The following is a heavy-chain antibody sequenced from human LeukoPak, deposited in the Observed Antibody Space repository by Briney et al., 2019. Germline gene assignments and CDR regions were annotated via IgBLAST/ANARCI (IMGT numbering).Heavy chain of an antibody. D-gene: IGHD2-2*01. V-gene: IGHV3-48*03. CDR2: ITTTGDRI. CDR1: GFTFSSYE. Sequence: PGGSLRLSCAASGFTFSSYEMNWVRQAPGKGLEWVSYITTTGDRIQYADSVKGRFTISRDNAKNSLYLQMNSLRAEDTDVYFCARDTKDYWGQGTLVVVSS. CDR3: ARDTKDY. J-gene: IGHJ4*02.